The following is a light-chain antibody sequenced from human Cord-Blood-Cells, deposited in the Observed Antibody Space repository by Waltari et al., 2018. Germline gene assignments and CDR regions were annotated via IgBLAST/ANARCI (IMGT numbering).Light chain of an antibody. J-gene: IGKJ2*01. CDR3: QKYYSTPYT. CDR2: WAS. Sequence: DIVMTQSPDSLAVSLGERATINCKSSQSVLYSSNNKNYLAWYQQKPGQPPKLLIYWASTRESGVPDRLSGSGSGTDFALTISSLQAEDVAVYYCQKYYSTPYTFGQGTKLEIK. CDR1: QSVLYSSNNKNY. V-gene: IGKV4-1*01.